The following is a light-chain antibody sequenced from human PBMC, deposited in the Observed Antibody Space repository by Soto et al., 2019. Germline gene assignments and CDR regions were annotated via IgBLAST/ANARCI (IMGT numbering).Light chain of an antibody. CDR1: QGIGSW. Sequence: DIQMTQSPSTLSASVGDTVTVTCRASQGIGSWLGWYQQKPGKAPRLPIYGASSLESGVPSRFSGSGSGTDFTLSISSLQPEDFATYYCQQTNGFPFTFGQGTRLEIK. J-gene: IGKJ5*01. CDR3: QQTNGFPFT. V-gene: IGKV1-12*01. CDR2: GAS.